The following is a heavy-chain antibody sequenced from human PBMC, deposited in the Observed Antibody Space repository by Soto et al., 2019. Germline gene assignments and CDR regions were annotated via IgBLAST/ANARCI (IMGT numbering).Heavy chain of an antibody. CDR1: GYTFTSYA. J-gene: IGHJ6*02. V-gene: IGHV1-3*01. CDR2: INAGNGNT. CDR3: AISFHYYDSSGYYNYYGMDV. Sequence: ASVKVSCKASGYTFTSYAMHWVRQAPGQRLEWMGWINAGNGNTKCSQKFQGRVTITRDTSASTAYMELSSLRSEDTAVYYCAISFHYYDSSGYYNYYGMDVWGQGTTVTVSS. D-gene: IGHD3-22*01.